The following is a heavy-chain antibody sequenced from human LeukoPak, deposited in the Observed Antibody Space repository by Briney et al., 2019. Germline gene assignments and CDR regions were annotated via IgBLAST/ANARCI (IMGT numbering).Heavy chain of an antibody. Sequence: PGRSLRLSCAASGFTFSSYGMHWVRQAPGKGLEWVAVISYDGSNKYYADSVKGRFTISRDNSKNTLYLQMNSLRAEDTAVYYCAKGAGGSGSYYNAEAWFDPWGQGTLVTVSS. CDR3: AKGAGGSGSYYNAEAWFDP. D-gene: IGHD3-10*01. V-gene: IGHV3-30*18. CDR1: GFTFSSYG. J-gene: IGHJ5*02. CDR2: ISYDGSNK.